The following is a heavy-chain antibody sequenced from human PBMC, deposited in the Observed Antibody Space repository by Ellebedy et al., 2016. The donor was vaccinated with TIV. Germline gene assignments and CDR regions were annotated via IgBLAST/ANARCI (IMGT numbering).Heavy chain of an antibody. CDR1: GFSFSNYW. Sequence: LSLTCAASGFSFSNYWMTWVRQAPGKGLEWVANINQDGSEEQYVDSVKGRFTISRDNAKNSLYLQMSSLRAEDTAVYYCARDGVRPYFYNGMDVWGQGTTVSVSS. D-gene: IGHD2/OR15-2a*01. CDR2: INQDGSEE. V-gene: IGHV3-7*03. CDR3: ARDGVRPYFYNGMDV. J-gene: IGHJ6*02.